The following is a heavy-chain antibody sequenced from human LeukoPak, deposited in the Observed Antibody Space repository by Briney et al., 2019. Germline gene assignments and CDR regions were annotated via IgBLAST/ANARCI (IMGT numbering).Heavy chain of an antibody. J-gene: IGHJ4*02. D-gene: IGHD3-10*01. CDR2: ILSGGDTT. Sequence: GGSLRLSCAASGFILTSYAMSWVRQAPGKGLEWVSAILSGGDTTSYADSVRGRFTISRDNSKNTLYLEMNSLRAEDTAIYYCAKDLVSPRRVGSSEKLDYWGQGTLVTVSS. CDR1: GFILTSYA. CDR3: AKDLVSPRRVGSSEKLDY. V-gene: IGHV3-23*01.